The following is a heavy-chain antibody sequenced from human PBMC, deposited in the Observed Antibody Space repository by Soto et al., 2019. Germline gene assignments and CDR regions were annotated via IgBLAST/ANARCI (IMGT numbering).Heavy chain of an antibody. J-gene: IGHJ6*02. CDR2: IIPIFGTA. V-gene: IGHV1-69*01. D-gene: IGHD1-7*01. Sequence: QVQLVQSGAEVKKPGSSVKVSCKASGGTFSSYAISWVRQAPGQGLEWMGGIIPIFGTANYAQKFQGRVTITADESTSTDYMELSSLRSEDTAVYYCARDDITGTTWGNSYYYYGMDVWGQGTTVTVSS. CDR3: ARDDITGTTWGNSYYYYGMDV. CDR1: GGTFSSYA.